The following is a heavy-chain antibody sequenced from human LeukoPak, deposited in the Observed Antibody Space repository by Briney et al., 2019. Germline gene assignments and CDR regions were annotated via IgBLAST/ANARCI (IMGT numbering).Heavy chain of an antibody. CDR3: AKVKYSSSWSFDY. D-gene: IGHD6-13*01. CDR2: ISGSGGST. CDR1: GFTFSSYW. Sequence: PGGSLRLSCAASGFTFSSYWMSWVRQAPGKGLEWVSAISGSGGSTYYADSVKGRFTISRDNSKNTLYLQMNSLRAEDTAVYYCAKVKYSSSWSFDYWGQGTLVTVSS. V-gene: IGHV3-23*01. J-gene: IGHJ4*02.